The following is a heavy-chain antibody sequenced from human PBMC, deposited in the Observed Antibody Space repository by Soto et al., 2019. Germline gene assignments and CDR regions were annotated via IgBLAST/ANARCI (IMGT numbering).Heavy chain of an antibody. D-gene: IGHD2-15*01. V-gene: IGHV1-18*04. Sequence: GSSVKVSGKDSGYTFTSYCISWFRQSPGQGLEWMGWISAYNGNTNYAQKLQGRVTMTTDTSTSTAYMELRSLRSDDTAVYYCARDRGGKSPGSFDYWGQGTLVTVSS. J-gene: IGHJ4*02. CDR1: GYTFTSYC. CDR3: ARDRGGKSPGSFDY. CDR2: ISAYNGNT.